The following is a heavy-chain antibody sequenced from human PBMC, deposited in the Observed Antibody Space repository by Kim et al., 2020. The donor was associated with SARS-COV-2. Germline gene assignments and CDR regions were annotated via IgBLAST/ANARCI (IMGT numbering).Heavy chain of an antibody. V-gene: IGHV3-30*12. D-gene: IGHD3-10*01. J-gene: IGHJ4*02. Sequence: GGSLRLSCAASGFDLSDFGIHWVRQAPGKGLEWVAYVSYDEDQIKHADSVKGRFAISRDTSKNTIYLQMNSLRAEDTAVYYCARSEQPFDRAVIIGNYWGPGTLVTVSS. CDR1: GFDLSDFG. CDR2: VSYDEDQI. CDR3: ARSEQPFDRAVIIGNY.